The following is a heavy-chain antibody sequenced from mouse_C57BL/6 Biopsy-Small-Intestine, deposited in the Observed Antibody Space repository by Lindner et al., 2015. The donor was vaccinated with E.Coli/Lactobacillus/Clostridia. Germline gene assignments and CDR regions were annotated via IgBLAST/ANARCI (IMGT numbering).Heavy chain of an antibody. CDR2: INPSSSYT. CDR1: DYTFTSYW. Sequence: VQLQESGAELAKPGASVKLSCKASDYTFTSYWIHWIKQRPGQGLEWIGYINPSSSYTNYNQKFNDKATLTADKSSSTTYMQLSSLTYEDSAVYYCAGGAGGYFDYWGQGTTLTVSS. D-gene: IGHD3-3*01. CDR3: AGGAGGYFDY. V-gene: IGHV1-7*01. J-gene: IGHJ2*01.